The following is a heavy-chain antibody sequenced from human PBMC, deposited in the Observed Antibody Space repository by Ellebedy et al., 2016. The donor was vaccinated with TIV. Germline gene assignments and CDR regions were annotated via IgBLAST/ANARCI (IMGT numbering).Heavy chain of an antibody. CDR2: VYYTGRT. J-gene: IGHJ2*01. D-gene: IGHD6-19*01. CDR1: GGSMINYY. V-gene: IGHV4-59*01. CDR3: ARSSAGGFDYWYFDL. Sequence: MPSETLSLTCTVSGGSMINYYWSWVRQSQEKGLEWIAYVYYTGRTNYNPSLGSRVTISLDTSKRQFSLNLRSLTAADTAVYYCARSSAGGFDYWYFDLWGRGTLVTVSS.